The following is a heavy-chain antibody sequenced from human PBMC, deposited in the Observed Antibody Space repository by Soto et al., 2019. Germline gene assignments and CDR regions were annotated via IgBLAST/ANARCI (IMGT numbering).Heavy chain of an antibody. CDR2: ILPIFRTA. CDR1: GGTLSSYA. CDR3: TIVETERYYYGMDV. D-gene: IGHD2-15*01. Sequence: QVQLVQSGAEVKKPGSSVKVSCQASGGTLSSYAIIWVRQAPGQGLEWMGGILPIFRTADYAQKFQGRVTITADESTRTAYMELRSLRSEDTAGYYCTIVETERYYYGMDVWGQGTTVTVSS. V-gene: IGHV1-69*12. J-gene: IGHJ6*02.